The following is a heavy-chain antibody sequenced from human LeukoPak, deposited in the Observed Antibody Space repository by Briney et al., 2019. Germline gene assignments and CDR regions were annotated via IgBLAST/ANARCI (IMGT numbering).Heavy chain of an antibody. CDR2: IYPGDSES. CDR3: ARGFSHFDY. CDR1: GYTFTSYW. D-gene: IGHD3-3*01. J-gene: IGHJ4*02. Sequence: KVSCKASGYTFTSYWIGWVRQMPGKGLEWMGIIYPGDSESRYSPSFQGQVTISADKSISTAYLQWSSLKASDTAMYNCARGFSHFDYWGQGTLVTVSS. V-gene: IGHV5-51*01.